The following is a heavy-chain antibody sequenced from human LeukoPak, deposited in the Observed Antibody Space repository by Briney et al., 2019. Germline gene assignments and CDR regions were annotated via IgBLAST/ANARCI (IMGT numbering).Heavy chain of an antibody. Sequence: GESLKISCKGSGCSFTSYWIGWVRQMPGKGLQWLGIIYPGDSDTRYSPSFQGQVTISADKSISTAYLQWSSLKASDTAMYYCARSDYDFWSGYDYWGQGTLVTVSS. CDR2: IYPGDSDT. CDR3: ARSDYDFWSGYDY. J-gene: IGHJ4*02. V-gene: IGHV5-51*01. CDR1: GCSFTSYW. D-gene: IGHD3-3*01.